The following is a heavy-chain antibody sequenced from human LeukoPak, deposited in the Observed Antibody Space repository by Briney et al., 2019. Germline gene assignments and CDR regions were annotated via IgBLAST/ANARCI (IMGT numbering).Heavy chain of an antibody. CDR2: MNPNSGNT. Sequence: ASVKVSCKASGYTFTSYDINWVRQASGQGLEWMGWMNPNSGNTGYAQKFQGRVTMTRNTSISTAYMELSSLRSEDTAVYYCARWDEYGDLDAFDIWGQGTMVTVSS. CDR3: ARWDEYGDLDAFDI. V-gene: IGHV1-8*01. D-gene: IGHD4-17*01. J-gene: IGHJ3*02. CDR1: GYTFTSYD.